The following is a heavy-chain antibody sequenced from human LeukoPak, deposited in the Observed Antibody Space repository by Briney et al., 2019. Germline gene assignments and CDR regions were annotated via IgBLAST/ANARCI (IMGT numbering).Heavy chain of an antibody. V-gene: IGHV1-24*01. D-gene: IGHD6-19*01. CDR1: GYTLTELS. J-gene: IGHJ3*02. CDR2: VDPEDGET. CDR3: ATPMTVAGTDGGAFDI. Sequence: ASVKVSCKVSGYTLTELSMHWVRQAPGKGLEWMGGVDPEDGETIYAQKFQGRVTMTEDTSTDTAYMELSSLRSEDTAVYYCATPMTVAGTDGGAFDIWGQGTMVTVSS.